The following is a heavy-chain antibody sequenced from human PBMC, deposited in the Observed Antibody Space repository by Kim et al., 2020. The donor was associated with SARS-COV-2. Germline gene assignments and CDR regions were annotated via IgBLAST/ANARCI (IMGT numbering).Heavy chain of an antibody. CDR3: TRRAYSSGWWYFDY. D-gene: IGHD6-19*01. J-gene: IGHJ4*02. V-gene: IGHV3-74*01. CDR1: GFTFSSYW. CDR2: INSDGSTI. Sequence: GGSLRLSCAASGFTFSSYWMHWVRQAPGKGLVWVSRINSDGSTISYADSVKGRFTISRDNAKHRLYLQMNSLRAEDTAVYYCTRRAYSSGWWYFDYWGQGTLVTVSS.